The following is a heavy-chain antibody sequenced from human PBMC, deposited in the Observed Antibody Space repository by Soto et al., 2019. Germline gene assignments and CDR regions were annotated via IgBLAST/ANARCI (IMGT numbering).Heavy chain of an antibody. J-gene: IGHJ4*02. CDR1: GFILNNYW. V-gene: IGHV3-74*01. CDR3: TRVVVGSSGQFDY. D-gene: IGHD3-10*01. CDR2: ISSDGSTT. Sequence: LRLSCAASGFILNNYWMHWVRQAPGKGLVWVSRISSDGSTTNYADSVKGRFAISRDNTKNTLYLQMNSLRAEDTAVYYCTRVVVGSSGQFDYWGQGTLVTVSS.